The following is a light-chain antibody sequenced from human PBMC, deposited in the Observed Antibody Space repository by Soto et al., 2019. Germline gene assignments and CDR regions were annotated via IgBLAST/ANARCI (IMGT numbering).Light chain of an antibody. V-gene: IGKV3-20*01. CDR2: GAS. CDR3: QQYGSSPLWT. Sequence: EIVLTQSPGTLSLSPGERATLSCRASQSVSSSYLAWYQQKPGQAPRLLIYGASSWATGIPDRFSGSGSGTDFTLTISRLEPEDFAVYYCQQYGSSPLWTFGQGTKVDI. J-gene: IGKJ1*01. CDR1: QSVSSSY.